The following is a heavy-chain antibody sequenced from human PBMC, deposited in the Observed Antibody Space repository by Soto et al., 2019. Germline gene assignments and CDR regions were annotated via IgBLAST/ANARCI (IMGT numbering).Heavy chain of an antibody. J-gene: IGHJ4*02. V-gene: IGHV2-5*02. CDR1: GFSLSTSGVG. Sequence: QITLKESGPTLVKPTQTLTLTCTFSGFSLSTSGVGVGWIRQPPGKALEWLALIYWDDDKRYSPSLKSRLTIXXDXSXTQVVLTMTNMDPVDTATYYCAHSYYDSSGYYYFDYWGQGTLVTVSS. D-gene: IGHD3-22*01. CDR2: IYWDDDK. CDR3: AHSYYDSSGYYYFDY.